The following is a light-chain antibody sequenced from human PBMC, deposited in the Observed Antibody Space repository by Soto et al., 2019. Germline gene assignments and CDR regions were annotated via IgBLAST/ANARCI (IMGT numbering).Light chain of an antibody. CDR1: QGISNH. Sequence: DIQMTQSPSSLSASVGDRVTITCRASQGISNHLAWFQQKPGKAPKSLIYAASSLQSGVPSKFSVSGSGTDFTLTISSLQSEDFATYYCQQYKSYPMTFGQGTKVEIK. V-gene: IGKV1-16*02. J-gene: IGKJ1*01. CDR2: AAS. CDR3: QQYKSYPMT.